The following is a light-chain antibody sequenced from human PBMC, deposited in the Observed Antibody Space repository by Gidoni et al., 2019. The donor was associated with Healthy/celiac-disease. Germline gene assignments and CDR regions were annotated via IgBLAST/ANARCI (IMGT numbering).Light chain of an antibody. CDR2: GAS. Sequence: EIVLTQSPGTLSLSPGERATLSCRASQSVSSSYLAWYQQKPGQAPRLLIYGASSRATGIPDRCSGSGSGTDFTLTISRLEPEDFAVYYCQQYGSSPVTFGQGTKLEIK. V-gene: IGKV3-20*01. CDR1: QSVSSSY. CDR3: QQYGSSPVT. J-gene: IGKJ2*01.